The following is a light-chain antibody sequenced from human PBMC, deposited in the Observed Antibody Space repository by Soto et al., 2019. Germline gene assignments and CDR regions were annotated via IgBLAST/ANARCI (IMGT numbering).Light chain of an antibody. CDR3: QTWVTGIHI. J-gene: IGLJ2*01. CDR2: LNSDGSH. CDR1: SGHSNYA. Sequence: QLVLTQSPSASASLGASVKLTCTLSSGHSNYAIAWHQQQPEKGPRSLMKLNSDGSHRKGDGIPDRFSGSSAGAERYLTISTLQSEDEADYSCQTWVTGIHIFGGGTKLTVL. V-gene: IGLV4-69*01.